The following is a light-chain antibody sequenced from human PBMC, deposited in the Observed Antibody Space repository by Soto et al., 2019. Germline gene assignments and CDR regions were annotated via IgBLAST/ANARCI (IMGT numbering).Light chain of an antibody. CDR3: SSYTSTTLV. CDR1: SSDVGGSNH. J-gene: IGLJ2*01. CDR2: GVS. Sequence: QSASVSGSPGQSITISCTGTSSDVGGSNHVSWYQQHPGKAPKLMIYGVSNRPSGISNRVSGSKSGNTASLTISGLQAEDEADYYCSSYTSTTLVFGGGTKLTVL. V-gene: IGLV2-14*01.